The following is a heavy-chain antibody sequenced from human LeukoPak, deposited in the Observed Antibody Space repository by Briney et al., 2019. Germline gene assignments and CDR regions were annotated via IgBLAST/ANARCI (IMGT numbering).Heavy chain of an antibody. D-gene: IGHD3-22*01. CDR3: AREQNGLYDSSGYYYGY. CDR1: GFTFSSYW. V-gene: IGHV3-74*01. CDR2: INSDGSST. Sequence: GGSLRLSCAASGFTFSSYWMHWVRQAPGKGLVWVSRINSDGSSTSYADSVKGRFTISRDNAKNSLYLQMNSLRAEDTAVYYCAREQNGLYDSSGYYYGYWGQGTLVTVSS. J-gene: IGHJ4*02.